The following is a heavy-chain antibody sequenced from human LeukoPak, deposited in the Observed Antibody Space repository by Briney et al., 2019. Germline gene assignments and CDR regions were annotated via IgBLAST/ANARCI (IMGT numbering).Heavy chain of an antibody. CDR3: AREGYSSSWYAIYYYYGMDV. J-gene: IGHJ6*02. CDR2: TYYRSKWYN. CDR1: GDSVSSNSAA. Sequence: SQTLSLTCALSGDSVSSNSAAWNWIRQSPSRGLEWLGRTYYRSKWYNDYAVSVKSRITINPDTSKNQFSLQLNSVTPEDTAVYYCAREGYSSSWYAIYYYYGMDVWGQGTTVTVSS. D-gene: IGHD6-13*01. V-gene: IGHV6-1*01.